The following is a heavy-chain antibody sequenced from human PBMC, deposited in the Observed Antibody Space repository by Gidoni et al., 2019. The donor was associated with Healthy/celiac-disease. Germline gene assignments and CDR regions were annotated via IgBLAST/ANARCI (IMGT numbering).Heavy chain of an antibody. J-gene: IGHJ4*02. CDR3: AREGGFGVVSYYFDY. D-gene: IGHD3-3*01. CDR2: IYYSGST. CDR1: GGSISSSSYY. V-gene: IGHV4-39*07. Sequence: QLQLQESGPGLVKPPETLSLTCTVSGGSISSSSYYWGWIRQPPGKGLEWIGSIYYSGSTYYNPSLKSRVTISVDTSKTQFSLKLSSVTAADTAVYYCAREGGFGVVSYYFDYWGQGTLVTVSS.